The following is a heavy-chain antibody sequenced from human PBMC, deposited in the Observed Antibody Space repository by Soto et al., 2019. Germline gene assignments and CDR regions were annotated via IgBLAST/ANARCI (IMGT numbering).Heavy chain of an antibody. CDR1: GFTFSSYG. V-gene: IGHV3-33*01. J-gene: IGHJ4*02. CDR2: IWYDGSNK. CDR3: ARDREAGWYNDY. Sequence: GGSLRLSCAASGFTFSSYGMHWVRQAPGKGLEWVAVIWYDGSNKYYADSVKGRFTISRDNSKNTLYLQMNSLRAEDTAVYYCARDREAGWYNDYWGQGTLVTVSS. D-gene: IGHD6-19*01.